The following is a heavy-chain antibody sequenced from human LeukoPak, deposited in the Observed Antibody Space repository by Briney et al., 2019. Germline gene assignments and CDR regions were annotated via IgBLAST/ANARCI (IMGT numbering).Heavy chain of an antibody. Sequence: SETLSLTCTVSGGSISSYYWSWIRQPPGKGLEWIGYIYYSGSTNYNPSLKSRVTISVDTSKNQFSLKLSSVTAADTAVYYCARGLLGPAAHPNWFDPWGQGTLVTVSS. J-gene: IGHJ5*02. D-gene: IGHD2-2*01. CDR1: GGSISSYY. V-gene: IGHV4-59*01. CDR3: ARGLLGPAAHPNWFDP. CDR2: IYYSGST.